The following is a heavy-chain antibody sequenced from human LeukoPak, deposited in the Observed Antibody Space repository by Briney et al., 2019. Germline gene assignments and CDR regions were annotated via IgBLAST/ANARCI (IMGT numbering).Heavy chain of an antibody. CDR3: AKVGGDSGRGWDPADY. Sequence: ASAKVSCKASGHIFTSYYMYWVRQAPGQGLEWMGIINPSGGSIRYAQKFQDRVTMTRDTSTGTVYMELSRLRSDDTAVYYCAKVGGDSGRGWDPADYWGQGTLVTVSS. CDR2: INPSGGSI. J-gene: IGHJ4*02. V-gene: IGHV1-46*01. CDR1: GHIFTSYY. D-gene: IGHD4-17*01.